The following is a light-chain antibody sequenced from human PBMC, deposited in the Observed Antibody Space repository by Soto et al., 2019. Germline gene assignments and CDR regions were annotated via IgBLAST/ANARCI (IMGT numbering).Light chain of an antibody. CDR2: DAS. CDR3: QQYGSSLFT. CDR1: QSISSW. V-gene: IGKV1-5*01. Sequence: DIQMTQSPATLSASAGDRVTITCRASQSISSWLAWYQQKPGKAPKLLIYDASSLESGVPSRFSGSGSGTEFTLTITRLEPEDFAVYYCQQYGSSLFTFGPGTKVDFK. J-gene: IGKJ3*01.